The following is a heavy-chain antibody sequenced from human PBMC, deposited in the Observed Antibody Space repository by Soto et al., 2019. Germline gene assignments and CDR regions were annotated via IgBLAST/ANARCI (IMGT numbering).Heavy chain of an antibody. CDR1: GGSFSGYH. V-gene: IGHV4-34*01. D-gene: IGHD6-19*01. CDR3: AIGPVGGRNVRGYIDV. CDR2: IGHRGTT. J-gene: IGHJ2*01. Sequence: QVQLQQWGAGLLKPSETLSLTCDVYGGSFSGYHWNLIHQTPGKGLEWIGEIGHRGTTHYNPSPQRRVKFSIETSKNQFSLNLTSVTAADTALYYCAIGPVGGRNVRGYIDVWGRGTLITVSS.